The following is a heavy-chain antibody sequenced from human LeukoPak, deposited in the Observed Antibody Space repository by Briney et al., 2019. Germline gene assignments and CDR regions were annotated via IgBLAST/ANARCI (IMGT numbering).Heavy chain of an antibody. V-gene: IGHV4-34*01. CDR1: GGSFSGYY. J-gene: IGHJ4*02. Sequence: SETLSLTCAVYGGSFSGYYWNWIRQSPGKGLEWIGEISHSGSTKYNPSLKSRLTISVDTSKNQFSLKLSSVTAADTAVYYCARGGLPPDGDYYDSSGYYPNWGQGTLVTVSS. D-gene: IGHD3-22*01. CDR2: ISHSGST. CDR3: ARGGLPPDGDYYDSSGYYPN.